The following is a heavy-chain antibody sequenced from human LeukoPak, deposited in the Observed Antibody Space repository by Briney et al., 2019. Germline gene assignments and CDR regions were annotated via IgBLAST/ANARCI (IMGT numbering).Heavy chain of an antibody. Sequence: SETLSLTCAVYGGSFSGYYWTWMRQPPGKGLEWICEINHSGSTNYNPSLKSRVTSSVDTSKNQFSLKVTSVTAADTAVYFCARRDDTSIYYLSLRWYFDVWGGGTVVSVSS. V-gene: IGHV4-34*01. CDR1: GGSFSGYY. CDR2: INHSGST. J-gene: IGHJ2*01. CDR3: ARRDDTSIYYLSLRWYFDV. D-gene: IGHD3-22*01.